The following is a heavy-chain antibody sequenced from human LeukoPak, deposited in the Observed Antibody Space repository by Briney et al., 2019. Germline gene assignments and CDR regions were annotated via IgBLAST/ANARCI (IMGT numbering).Heavy chain of an antibody. V-gene: IGHV3-48*02. D-gene: IGHD4-17*01. CDR2: ISSRSTSI. J-gene: IGHJ4*02. CDR1: GFTFSSYS. CDR3: ARAKDGD. Sequence: GSLRLSCAASGFTFSSYSMNWVRQAPGKGLEWVSYISSRSTSIYYANSVRGRFTISRDNAKNSLYLQMNSLRDEDTAVYSCARAKDGDWGQGTLVTVSS.